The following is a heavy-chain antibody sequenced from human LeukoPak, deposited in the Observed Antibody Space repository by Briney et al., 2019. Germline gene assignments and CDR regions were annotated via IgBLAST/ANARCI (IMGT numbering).Heavy chain of an antibody. Sequence: GGSLRLSCAASGFTFSSYAMSWVRQAPGKGLEWVSAISGSGGSTYYADSVKGRFTISRDNSKNTLYLQMNSLRAEDTAVYYCARDMSGTYSFDYWGQGTLVTVSS. CDR2: ISGSGGST. D-gene: IGHD1-26*01. CDR3: ARDMSGTYSFDY. CDR1: GFTFSSYA. J-gene: IGHJ4*02. V-gene: IGHV3-23*01.